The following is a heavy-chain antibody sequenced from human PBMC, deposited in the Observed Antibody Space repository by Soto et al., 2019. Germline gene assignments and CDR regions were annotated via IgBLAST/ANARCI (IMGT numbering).Heavy chain of an antibody. CDR3: IGTYSGSSMRFDY. CDR2: VKSKTDGGTI. Sequence: EVQLVESGGGLVKPGGSLRLSCAASGFTFSNAWMTWVRQAPGKGLEWVGRVKSKTDGGTIDYAAPVKDRFTISRDDSTNTLWLQMNSLKTEDTSVYYCIGTYSGSSMRFDYWGQGTLVTVSS. D-gene: IGHD5-12*01. CDR1: GFTFSNAW. V-gene: IGHV3-15*01. J-gene: IGHJ4*02.